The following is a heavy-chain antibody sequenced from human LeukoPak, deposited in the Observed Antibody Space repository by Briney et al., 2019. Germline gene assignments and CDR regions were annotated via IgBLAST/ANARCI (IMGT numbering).Heavy chain of an antibody. V-gene: IGHV3-7*01. CDR3: ARGVQWLLYYFDY. CDR1: GFTFSSYW. Sequence: GGSLRLSCAASGFTFSSYWVSWVRQAPGKGLEWVANIKQDGSEKYYVDSVKGRFTISRDNAKNSLYLQMNSLRAEDTAVYYCARGVQWLLYYFDYWGQGTLVTVSS. D-gene: IGHD3-22*01. J-gene: IGHJ4*02. CDR2: IKQDGSEK.